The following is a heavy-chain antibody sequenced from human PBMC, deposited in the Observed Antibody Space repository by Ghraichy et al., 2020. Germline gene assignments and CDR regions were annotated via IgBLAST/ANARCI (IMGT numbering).Heavy chain of an antibody. CDR1: GFTVSNNY. CDR3: ARDPYGDYKYGGTDY. V-gene: IGHV3-7*03. D-gene: IGHD4-17*01. CDR2: IKADGSER. J-gene: IGHJ4*02. Sequence: GESLNISCAASGFTVSNNYMSWVRQAPGKGLEWVASIKADGSERHYVDSVKGRFTISRDNAENSVSLEMNTLRAEDTAIYYCARDPYGDYKYGGTDYWGQVTLFAVSS.